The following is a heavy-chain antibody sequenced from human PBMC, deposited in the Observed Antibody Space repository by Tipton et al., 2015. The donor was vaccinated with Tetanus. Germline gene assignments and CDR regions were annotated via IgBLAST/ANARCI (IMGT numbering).Heavy chain of an antibody. D-gene: IGHD6-6*01. J-gene: IGHJ4*02. CDR2: IYYTGST. CDR3: ARIVRMEDFSFFDS. CDR1: GGSMNSYY. V-gene: IGHV4-59*01. Sequence: LRLSCTVSGGSMNSYYWSWIRQPPGKGLEWIGYIYYTGSTNYNPSLKSGVTISLDTSKNQFSLKLTSVSAADTAVYYCARIVRMEDFSFFDSWGLGTLVTVSS.